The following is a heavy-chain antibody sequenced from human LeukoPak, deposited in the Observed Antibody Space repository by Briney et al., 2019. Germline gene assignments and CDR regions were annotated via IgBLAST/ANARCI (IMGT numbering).Heavy chain of an antibody. D-gene: IGHD6-6*01. CDR1: GGSMSGYY. CDR2: IYYNGIT. J-gene: IGHJ5*02. V-gene: IGHV4-59*08. CDR3: ARPTAWGYYSSSSGWFDP. Sequence: PSETLSLTCTVSGGSMSGYYWSWIRQPPGKGLEYIGYIYYNGITNYNPSLNSRVTISVDTSKNQFSLKLSSVTAADTAVYYCARPTAWGYYSSSSGWFDPWGQGTLVTVSS.